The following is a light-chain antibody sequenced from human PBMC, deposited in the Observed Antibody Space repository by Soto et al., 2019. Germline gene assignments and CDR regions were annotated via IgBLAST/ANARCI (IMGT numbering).Light chain of an antibody. CDR3: HQYTSPPWT. CDR1: QTVPGNY. CDR2: DAS. V-gene: IGKV3-20*01. Sequence: ESVLTQSPGTLSLSPGERATLSCRASQTVPGNYLAWLQHKPGQAPRLLIYDASSRATGIPDRFSGSGSGTDFTLTIARLEPEDCAVYYCHQYTSPPWTLGQGTNVETK. J-gene: IGKJ1*01.